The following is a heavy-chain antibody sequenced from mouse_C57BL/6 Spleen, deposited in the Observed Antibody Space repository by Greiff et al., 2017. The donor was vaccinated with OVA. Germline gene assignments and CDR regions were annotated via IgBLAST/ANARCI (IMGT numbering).Heavy chain of an antibody. Sequence: QVQLQQPGAELVKPGASVKLSCKASGYTFTSYWMHWVKQRPGQGLEWIGMIHPNSGSTNYNEKFKSKATLTVDKSSSTAYMQLSSLTSEDSAVYYCARWGNYGSSHWYFDVWGTGTTVTVSS. CDR1: GYTFTSYW. D-gene: IGHD1-1*01. J-gene: IGHJ1*03. CDR3: ARWGNYGSSHWYFDV. CDR2: IHPNSGST. V-gene: IGHV1-64*01.